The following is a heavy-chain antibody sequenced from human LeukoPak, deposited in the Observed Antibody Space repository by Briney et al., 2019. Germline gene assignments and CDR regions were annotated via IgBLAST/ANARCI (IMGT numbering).Heavy chain of an antibody. J-gene: IGHJ5*02. V-gene: IGHV3-30-3*01. CDR3: AKDQKVGARWFDP. Sequence: GGSLRLSCAASGFTFSSYAMHWVRQAPGKGLEWVAVISYDRSNKYYADSVKGRFTISRDNSKTTLYLQMNSLRAEDTAVYYCAKDQKVGARWFDPWGQGTLVTVSS. D-gene: IGHD1-26*01. CDR2: ISYDRSNK. CDR1: GFTFSSYA.